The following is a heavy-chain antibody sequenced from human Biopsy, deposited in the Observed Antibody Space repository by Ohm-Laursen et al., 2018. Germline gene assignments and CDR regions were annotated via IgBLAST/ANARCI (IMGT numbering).Heavy chain of an antibody. V-gene: IGHV3-74*03. CDR3: TGDSGGLGDY. D-gene: IGHD2-8*02. CDR2: IHGDERSA. CDR1: GFGFDTSW. J-gene: IGHJ4*02. Sequence: SLRLSCAASGFGFDTSWMHWVRQAPGKGLMWVSRIHGDERSATYAEPVKGRFTISRDNAKNTLHLQMNSLRAEDTAVYYCTGDSGGLGDYWGQGTLVTVSS.